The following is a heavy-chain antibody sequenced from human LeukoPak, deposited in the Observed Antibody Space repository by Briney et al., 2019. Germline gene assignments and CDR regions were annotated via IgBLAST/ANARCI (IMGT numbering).Heavy chain of an antibody. CDR1: GGSISSYY. V-gene: IGHV4-59*08. J-gene: IGHJ4*02. CDR2: IYYSGST. D-gene: IGHD4-17*01. Sequence: SETLSLTCTVSGGSISSYYWSWIRQPPGKGLEWIGYIYYSGSTNYNPSLKSRVTILVDTSKNQFSLKLSSVTAADTAVYYCGTRGKHYDYGDYVFDYWGQGTLVTVSS. CDR3: GTRGKHYDYGDYVFDY.